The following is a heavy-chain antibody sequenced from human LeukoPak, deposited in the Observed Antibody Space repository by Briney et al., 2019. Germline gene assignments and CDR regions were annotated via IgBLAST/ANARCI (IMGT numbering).Heavy chain of an antibody. J-gene: IGHJ4*02. CDR1: GGSFSGYY. D-gene: IGHD6-19*01. V-gene: IGHV4-34*01. CDR2: INHSGRT. CDR3: ARGRYSSGWYLDY. Sequence: ASETLSLTCAVYGGSFSGYYWSWVRQPPGKGLEWVGEINHSGRTNYNPSLKSRVTISVDTSKNQFPLQLSSVTAADTAVYYCARGRYSSGWYLDYWGQGTLVTVSS.